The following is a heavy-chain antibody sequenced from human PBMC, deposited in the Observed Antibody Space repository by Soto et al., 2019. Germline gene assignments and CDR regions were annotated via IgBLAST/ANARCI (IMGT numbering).Heavy chain of an antibody. D-gene: IGHD6-13*01. CDR2: INAGNGNT. V-gene: IGHV1-3*01. J-gene: IGHJ4*02. Sequence: QVQLVQSGAEVKKPGASVKVSCKASGYTFTSYAMQWVRQAPGQRLEWMGWINAGNGNTKYSQKFQGRVTITRDTSASTAYMELSSLRSEDTAVYYCARDSAAAAGTPVLDYWGQGTLVTVSS. CDR1: GYTFTSYA. CDR3: ARDSAAAAGTPVLDY.